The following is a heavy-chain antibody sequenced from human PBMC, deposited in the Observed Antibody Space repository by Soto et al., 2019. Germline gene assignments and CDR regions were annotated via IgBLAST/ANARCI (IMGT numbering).Heavy chain of an antibody. D-gene: IGHD2-21*01. CDR3: ARSPAIVVVRKGAFDI. Sequence: QVQLVQSGAEVKKPGSSVKVSCKASGGTFSSYAISWVRQAPGQGLEWMGGIIPIFGTANYAQKFQGRVTITADESTSTVYMELSSLRSEDTAVYYCARSPAIVVVRKGAFDIWGQGTMVTVSS. CDR2: IIPIFGTA. CDR1: GGTFSSYA. V-gene: IGHV1-69*01. J-gene: IGHJ3*02.